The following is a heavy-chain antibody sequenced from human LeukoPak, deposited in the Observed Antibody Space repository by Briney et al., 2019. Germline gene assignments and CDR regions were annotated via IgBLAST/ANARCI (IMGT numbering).Heavy chain of an antibody. D-gene: IGHD3-22*01. J-gene: IGHJ4*02. CDR2: MNPNSGNT. V-gene: IGHV1-8*01. CDR3: ARDYRYDSSGYYYGPSILFDY. CDR1: GYTFTSYD. Sequence: ASVKVSCKASGYTFTSYDINWVRQATGQGLEWMGWMNPNSGNTGHAQKFQGRVTMTRNTSISTAYMELSSLRSEDTAVYYCARDYRYDSSGYYYGPSILFDYWGQGTLVTVSS.